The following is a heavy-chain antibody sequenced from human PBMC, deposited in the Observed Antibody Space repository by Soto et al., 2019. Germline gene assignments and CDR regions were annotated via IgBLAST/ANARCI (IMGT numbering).Heavy chain of an antibody. D-gene: IGHD1-26*01. Sequence: KSSETLSLTCTVSGGSISSYYWSWIRQPPGKGLEWIGYIYYSGSTNYNPSLKSRVTISVDTSKNQFSLKLSSVTAADTAVYYCARSAQWELPPGEFDYWGQGTLVTVSS. J-gene: IGHJ4*02. CDR2: IYYSGST. CDR1: GGSISSYY. V-gene: IGHV4-59*01. CDR3: ARSAQWELPPGEFDY.